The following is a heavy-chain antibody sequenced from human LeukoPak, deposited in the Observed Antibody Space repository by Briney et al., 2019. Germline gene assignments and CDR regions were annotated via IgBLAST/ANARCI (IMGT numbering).Heavy chain of an antibody. V-gene: IGHV1-2*02. Sequence: ASVKVSCKASGYTFTGYYMHWVRQAPGQGLEWMGWINPNSGGTNYAQKFQGRVTMTRDTSISTAYMELSRLRSEDTAVYYCARVSMVRGVIVWFDPWGQGTLVTVSS. D-gene: IGHD3-10*01. CDR2: INPNSGGT. CDR1: GYTFTGYY. J-gene: IGHJ5*02. CDR3: ARVSMVRGVIVWFDP.